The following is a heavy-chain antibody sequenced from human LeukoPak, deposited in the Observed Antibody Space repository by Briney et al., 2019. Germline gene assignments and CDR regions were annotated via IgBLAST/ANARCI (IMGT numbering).Heavy chain of an antibody. CDR3: ARERYFDWLNYYYYMDV. Sequence: PSETLSLTCTVSGGSISSGSYYWSWIRQPAGKGLEWIGRIYTSGSTNYNPSLRSRVTISVDTSKNQFSLKLSSVTAADTAVYYCARERYFDWLNYYYYMDVWGKGTTVTVSS. D-gene: IGHD3-9*01. CDR1: GGSISSGSYY. V-gene: IGHV4-61*02. CDR2: IYTSGST. J-gene: IGHJ6*03.